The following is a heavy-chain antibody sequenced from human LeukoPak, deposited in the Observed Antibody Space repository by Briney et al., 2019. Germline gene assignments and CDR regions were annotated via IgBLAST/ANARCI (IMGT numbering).Heavy chain of an antibody. CDR2: INDNGDGT. J-gene: IGHJ6*03. Sequence: GGSLRLSCAASGFTFSSYAMSWVRQAPGKGLKWVSTINDNGDGTYYADSVKGRFTISRDNSYDTVSLQMNSLRDEDTGVYYCAKGLRTGVGPYMGYHYYMDVWGRGATVTVSS. V-gene: IGHV3-23*01. CDR3: AKGLRTGVGPYMGYHYYMDV. D-gene: IGHD3-16*01. CDR1: GFTFSSYA.